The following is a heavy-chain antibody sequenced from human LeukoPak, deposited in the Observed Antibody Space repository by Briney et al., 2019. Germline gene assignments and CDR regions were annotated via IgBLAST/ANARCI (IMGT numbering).Heavy chain of an antibody. V-gene: IGHV4-34*01. Sequence: PSETLSLTCAVYGRSFSGYYWSWIRQPPGKGLEWIGEINHSGSTNYNPSLKSRVTISVDTSKNQFSLKLSSVTAADTAVYYCARGVYDSSGYYDYWGQGTLVTVSS. CDR1: GRSFSGYY. J-gene: IGHJ4*02. CDR3: ARGVYDSSGYYDY. D-gene: IGHD3-22*01. CDR2: INHSGST.